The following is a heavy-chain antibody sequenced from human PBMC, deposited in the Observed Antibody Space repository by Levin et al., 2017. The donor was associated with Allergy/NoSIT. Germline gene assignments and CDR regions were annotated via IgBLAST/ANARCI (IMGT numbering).Heavy chain of an antibody. D-gene: IGHD5-18*01. CDR3: ARVAGYSYGYYFDY. V-gene: IGHV4-30-2*01. J-gene: IGHJ4*02. CDR2: IYLSGST. CDR1: GGSISSGGYS. Sequence: SETLSLTCAVSGGSISSGGYSWSWIRQPPGKGLEWIGNIYLSGSTNDNPSLKSRVTISVDRSKNQLSLKLSYVTAADTAVYYCARVAGYSYGYYFDYWGPGTLVTVSS.